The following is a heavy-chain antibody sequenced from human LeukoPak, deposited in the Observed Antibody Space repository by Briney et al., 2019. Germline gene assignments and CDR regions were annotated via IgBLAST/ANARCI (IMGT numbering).Heavy chain of an antibody. Sequence: SETLSLTCAVSGYSISSGYYWGWIRQPPGKGLEWIGSIYHSGTTYYNPSLKSRVTISADTSKNQFSLKLRSVTAADTAVYYCARDPLHIVVVTAKPSNWFDPWGQGTLVTVSS. D-gene: IGHD2-21*02. CDR1: GYSISSGYY. V-gene: IGHV4-38-2*02. CDR3: ARDPLHIVVVTAKPSNWFDP. J-gene: IGHJ5*02. CDR2: IYHSGTT.